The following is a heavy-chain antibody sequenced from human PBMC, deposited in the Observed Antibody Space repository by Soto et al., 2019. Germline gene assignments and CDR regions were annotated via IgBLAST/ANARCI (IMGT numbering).Heavy chain of an antibody. CDR1: GFTFSSYE. Sequence: PGGSLRLSCVASGFTFSSYEMNWVRQAPGKGLQWVSYIDISGSAIYYADSVKGRFTISRDNAKNSLYLQMNSLRAEDTALYYCARGDASGYWGQGTLVTVS. CDR3: ARGDASGY. V-gene: IGHV3-48*03. D-gene: IGHD2-2*01. J-gene: IGHJ4*02. CDR2: IDISGSAI.